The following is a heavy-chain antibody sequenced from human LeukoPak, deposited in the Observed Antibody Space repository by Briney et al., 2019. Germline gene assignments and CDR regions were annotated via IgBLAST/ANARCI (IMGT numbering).Heavy chain of an antibody. CDR1: GDSLTGYY. CDR3: TTGISSSGWYEGFDY. J-gene: IGHJ4*02. V-gene: IGHV3-15*01. D-gene: IGHD6-19*01. Sequence: PSETLSLTCTVSGDSLTGYYWGWIRQPPGKGLEWVGRIKSKTDGGTTDYAAPVKGRFTISRDDSKNTLYLQMNSLKTEDTAVYYCTTGISSSGWYEGFDYWGQGTLVTVSS. CDR2: IKSKTDGGTT.